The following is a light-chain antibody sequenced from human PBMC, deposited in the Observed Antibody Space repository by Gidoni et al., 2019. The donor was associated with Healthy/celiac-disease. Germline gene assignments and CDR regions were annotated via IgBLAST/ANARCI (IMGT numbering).Light chain of an antibody. CDR1: QSIRSW. Sequence: DIQMTQSPSTLSASVGDRVPITCRASQSIRSWLAWYQQKPGKAPKLLIYKASSLESGVPSRFSGSGSGTEFTLTISSLQPDDFATYYCQQYNSQYTFGQXTKLEIK. V-gene: IGKV1-5*03. CDR2: KAS. J-gene: IGKJ2*01. CDR3: QQYNSQYT.